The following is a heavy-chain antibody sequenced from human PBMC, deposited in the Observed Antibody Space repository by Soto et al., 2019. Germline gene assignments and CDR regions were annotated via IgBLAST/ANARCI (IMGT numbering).Heavy chain of an antibody. CDR3: ARVTLKAGNWFDP. Sequence: GGSLRLSCAASGFIFSDFQINWVRQAPGRGLEWLSSITGTSAFTHYADSIEGRFTISRDNPNNLLFLQMDNLRSDDTAVYYCARVTLKAGNWFDPWGQGTLVTVSS. CDR2: ITGTSAFT. V-gene: IGHV3-21*04. J-gene: IGHJ5*02. CDR1: GFIFSDFQ.